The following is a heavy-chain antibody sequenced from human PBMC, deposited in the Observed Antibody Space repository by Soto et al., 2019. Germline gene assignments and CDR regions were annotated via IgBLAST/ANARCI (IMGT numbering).Heavy chain of an antibody. Sequence: PSETLSLTCAVSGDSMSSSDYYWGWIRQPPGKGLETIGSIYYSGSTYYNTSLQSRVAISVDTSKNQFSLKLKSVTAADTAIYYCARRTVNIRTFYSGLRTHCFDYWGQGAPVTVSS. V-gene: IGHV4-39*01. CDR1: GDSMSSSDYY. CDR3: ARRTVNIRTFYSGLRTHCFDY. J-gene: IGHJ4*02. CDR2: IYYSGST. D-gene: IGHD6-19*01.